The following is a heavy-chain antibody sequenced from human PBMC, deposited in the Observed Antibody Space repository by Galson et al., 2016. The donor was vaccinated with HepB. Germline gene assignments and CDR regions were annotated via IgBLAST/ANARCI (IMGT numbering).Heavy chain of an antibody. CDR1: GYTFTSYG. J-gene: IGHJ3*02. CDR2: ISAYNGDT. CDR3: ARGQAFDI. V-gene: IGHV1-18*01. Sequence: SVKVSCKASGYTFTSYGITWARQAPGQGLEWMGWISAYNGDTKYPQKVQGRVTLTTDTSTNTAYMELRSLRSDDTAVYYCARGQAFDIWGQGTVVTVSS.